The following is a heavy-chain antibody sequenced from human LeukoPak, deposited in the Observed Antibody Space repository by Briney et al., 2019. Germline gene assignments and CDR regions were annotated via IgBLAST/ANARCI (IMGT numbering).Heavy chain of an antibody. Sequence: GGSLRLSCVTSGFTFTDYWMTWVRQAPGKVLEWVANIKEDGTVKYYVDSVKGRFGISRDNAKNSLYLQLNSLRVEDTAVYYCATEGTDGRGTFGWFDSWGQGTLVTVSS. V-gene: IGHV3-7*01. J-gene: IGHJ5*01. D-gene: IGHD3-10*02. CDR3: ATEGTDGRGTFGWFDS. CDR2: IKEDGTVK. CDR1: GFTFTDYW.